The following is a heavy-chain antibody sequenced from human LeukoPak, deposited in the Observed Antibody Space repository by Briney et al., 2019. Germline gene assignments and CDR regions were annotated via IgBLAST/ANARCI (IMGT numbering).Heavy chain of an antibody. CDR1: GYTFTGYY. V-gene: IGHV1-2*04. D-gene: IGHD1-1*01. CDR2: INPNSGGT. J-gene: IGHJ6*02. CDR3: ARDQNRYNWNGYGMDV. Sequence: ASVKVSCKASGYTFTGYYMHWVRQAPGQGLEWMGWINPNSGGTNYAQKFQGWVTMTRDTSISTAYMELSRLRSDDTAVYYCARDQNRYNWNGYGMDVWGQGTTVTVSS.